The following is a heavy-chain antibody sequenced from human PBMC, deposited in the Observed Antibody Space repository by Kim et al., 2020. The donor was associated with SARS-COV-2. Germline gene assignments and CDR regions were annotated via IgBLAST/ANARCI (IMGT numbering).Heavy chain of an antibody. V-gene: IGHV3-11*06. CDR1: GFTFSDYY. J-gene: IGHJ6*02. CDR2: ISSSSSYT. Sequence: GGSLRLSCAASGFTFSDYYMSWIRQAPGKGLEWVSYISSSSSYTNYADSVKGRFTISRDNAKNSLYLQMNSLRAEDTAVYYCAVPTGTTYYYYSMDVWGQGTTVTVSS. CDR3: AVPTGTTYYYYSMDV. D-gene: IGHD4-17*01.